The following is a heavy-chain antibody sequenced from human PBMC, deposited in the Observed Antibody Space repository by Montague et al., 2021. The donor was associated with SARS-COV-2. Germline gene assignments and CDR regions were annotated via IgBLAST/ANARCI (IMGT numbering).Heavy chain of an antibody. Sequence: SETLSLTCAISGGSFSNYYWSWIRQPPGKGLEWIGEVNQSGTTIYNPSLKSRVTISVDTSKNQFYLRLSSVTAADTAVYYCARGLRSVVVSGDGTGGCAFDNWGQGTMVTVSS. D-gene: IGHD2-21*01. CDR3: ARGLRSVVVSGDGTGGCAFDN. J-gene: IGHJ3*02. CDR1: GGSFSNYY. CDR2: VNQSGTT. V-gene: IGHV4-34*01.